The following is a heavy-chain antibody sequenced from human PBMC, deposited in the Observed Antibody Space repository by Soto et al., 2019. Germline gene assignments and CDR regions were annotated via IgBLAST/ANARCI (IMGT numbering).Heavy chain of an antibody. D-gene: IGHD2-2*01. CDR1: GYTFTSYG. CDR3: ARDRGNCISTSCYVFEY. Sequence: ASVKVSCKASGYTFTSYGISWVRQAPGQGLEWMGWISAYNGNTNYAQKLQGRVTMTTDTSTSTAYMELRSLRSDDTAVYYCARDRGNCISTSCYVFEYWGQGTLVTVSS. V-gene: IGHV1-18*01. CDR2: ISAYNGNT. J-gene: IGHJ4*02.